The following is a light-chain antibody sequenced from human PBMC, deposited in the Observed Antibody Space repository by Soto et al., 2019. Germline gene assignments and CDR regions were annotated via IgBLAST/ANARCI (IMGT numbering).Light chain of an antibody. V-gene: IGKV3D-15*01. Sequence: EIVMTHSPATLSVTPGERATLSCRASQSVSSSLAWYQQKPGQAPSLLIYGASTRATGIPAKFSGSGSGTEFTLTISSLQSEDFALYYCQQYYDWPITFGQGTRLEI. CDR2: GAS. CDR1: QSVSSS. J-gene: IGKJ5*01. CDR3: QQYYDWPIT.